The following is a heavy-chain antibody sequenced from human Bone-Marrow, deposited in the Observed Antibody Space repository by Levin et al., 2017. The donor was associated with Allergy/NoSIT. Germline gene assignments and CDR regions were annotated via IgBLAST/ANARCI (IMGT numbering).Heavy chain of an antibody. D-gene: IGHD6-6*01. CDR3: ARDREAARPRDSYYYYYMDV. CDR1: GYTFTSYG. Sequence: GGSLRLSCKASGYTFTSYGISWVRQAPGQGLEWMGWISAYNGNTNYAQKLQGRVTMTTDTSTSTAYMELRSLRSDDTAVYYCARDREAARPRDSYYYYYMDVWGKGTTVTVSS. V-gene: IGHV1-18*01. J-gene: IGHJ6*03. CDR2: ISAYNGNT.